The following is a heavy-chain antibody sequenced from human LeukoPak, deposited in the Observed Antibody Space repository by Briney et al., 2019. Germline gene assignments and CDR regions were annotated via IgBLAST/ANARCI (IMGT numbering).Heavy chain of an antibody. CDR3: ASEGTTGTFDY. D-gene: IGHD1-1*01. Sequence: SETLSLTCTVSGGSISSSSYYWGWIRQPPGKGLEWIGYIYHSGSTYYNPSLKSRVTISVDRSKNQFSLKLSSVTAADTAVYYCASEGTTGTFDYWGQGTLVTVSS. CDR2: IYHSGST. V-gene: IGHV4-30-2*01. J-gene: IGHJ4*02. CDR1: GGSISSSSYY.